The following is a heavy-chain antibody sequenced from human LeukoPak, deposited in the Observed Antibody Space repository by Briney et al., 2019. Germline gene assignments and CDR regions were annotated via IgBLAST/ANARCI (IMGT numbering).Heavy chain of an antibody. CDR2: IYSGGKT. Sequence: PGGSLRLSCAASGFTVSSNYMSWVRQAPGRGLKWVSVIYSGGKTYYADSVKGRFTISRDNSQNTLYLQMSSLRAEDTAVYYCAKGLYYYAMDVWGQGTAVTVSS. CDR1: GFTVSSNY. J-gene: IGHJ6*02. CDR3: AKGLYYYAMDV. V-gene: IGHV3-53*01.